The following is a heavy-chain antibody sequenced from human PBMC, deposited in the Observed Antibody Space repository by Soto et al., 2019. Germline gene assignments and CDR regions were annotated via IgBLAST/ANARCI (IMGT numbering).Heavy chain of an antibody. V-gene: IGHV3-13*01. J-gene: IGHJ1*01. CDR3: ARGRPFWSDFYGAH. CDR2: IGNNADT. D-gene: IGHD3-3*01. CDR1: GFRFSDYD. Sequence: EVQLVESGGVMIQRGGSLRLSCEASGFRFSDYDMHWVRQDPGKGLEWVSGIGNNADTHYSDSVRGRFTISRENDKNSLFLQLTSLKADDTAVYCCARGRPFWSDFYGAHWGQGTGVTVSS.